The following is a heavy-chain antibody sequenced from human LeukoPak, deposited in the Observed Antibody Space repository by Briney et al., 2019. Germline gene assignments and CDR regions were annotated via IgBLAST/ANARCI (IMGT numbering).Heavy chain of an antibody. CDR2: ISGSGANT. J-gene: IGHJ4*02. CDR3: AKGRALEVVAAFNY. D-gene: IGHD2-15*01. V-gene: IGHV3-23*01. Sequence: GGSLRLSCAASGFTFSSYAMSWVRQAPGEGLEWVSAISGSGANTYYADSVKGRFTISRDNSKNTLHLQMNSLRADDTAVYYCAKGRALEVVAAFNYWGQGTVVTVSS. CDR1: GFTFSSYA.